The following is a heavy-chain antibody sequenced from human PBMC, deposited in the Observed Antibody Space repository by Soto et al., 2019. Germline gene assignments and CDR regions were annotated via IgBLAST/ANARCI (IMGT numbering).Heavy chain of an antibody. V-gene: IGHV4-30-4*01. Sequence: SETLSLTCTVSGGSISSGDYYWSWIRQPPGKGLEWIGYIYYSGSTYYNPSLKSRVTISVDTSKNQFSLKLSSVTAADTAVYYCAGDPFYCSSTNCSLYYGMDVWGQGTTVTVSS. CDR1: GGSISSGDYY. CDR2: IYYSGST. J-gene: IGHJ6*02. CDR3: AGDPFYCSSTNCSLYYGMDV. D-gene: IGHD2-2*01.